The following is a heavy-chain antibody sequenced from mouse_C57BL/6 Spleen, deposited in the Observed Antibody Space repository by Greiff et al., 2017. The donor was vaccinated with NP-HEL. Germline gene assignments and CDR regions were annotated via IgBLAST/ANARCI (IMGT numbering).Heavy chain of an antibody. V-gene: IGHV1-76*01. J-gene: IGHJ4*01. CDR3: ARYYGNYGGAMDY. CDR2: IYPGSGNT. D-gene: IGHD2-1*01. Sequence: QVQLQQSGAELVRPGASVKLSCKASGYTFTDYYINWVKQRPGQGLEWIARIYPGSGNTYYNEKFKGKATLTAEKSSSTAYMQLSSLTSEDSAVYFCARYYGNYGGAMDYWGQGTSVTVSS. CDR1: GYTFTDYY.